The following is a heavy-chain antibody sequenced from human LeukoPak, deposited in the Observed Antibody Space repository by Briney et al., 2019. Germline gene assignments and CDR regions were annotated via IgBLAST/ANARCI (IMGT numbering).Heavy chain of an antibody. CDR2: IKQDGSEK. CDR1: GFTFSSYW. CDR3: ARDGEDYYDSSGYFIFDY. J-gene: IGHJ4*02. Sequence: GGSLRLSCAASGFTFSSYWMSWVRQAPGKGLEWVANIKQDGSEKYYVDSVKGRFTISRDNAKNSLYLQMNSLRAEDTAVYYCARDGEDYYDSSGYFIFDYWGQGTLVTVSS. V-gene: IGHV3-7*01. D-gene: IGHD3-22*01.